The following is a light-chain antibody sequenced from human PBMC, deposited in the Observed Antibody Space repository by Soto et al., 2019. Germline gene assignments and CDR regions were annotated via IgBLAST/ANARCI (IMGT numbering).Light chain of an antibody. Sequence: EIVLTQSPGTLSLSPGERATLSCRASQSVYNNYLTWYQQKPGQAPRLLIYGASSRATGIPDRFSGSGSGTDFILTISRLEPEEFAVYYWQHYGNSFFTFGPGTKVDLK. CDR2: GAS. V-gene: IGKV3-20*01. CDR1: QSVYNNY. J-gene: IGKJ3*01. CDR3: QHYGNSFFT.